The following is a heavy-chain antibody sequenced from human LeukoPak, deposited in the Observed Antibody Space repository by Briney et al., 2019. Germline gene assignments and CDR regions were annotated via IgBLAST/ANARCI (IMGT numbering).Heavy chain of an antibody. CDR2: IYHSGST. CDR3: ARAGEYYYDNSGYYPNDAFDI. D-gene: IGHD3-22*01. CDR1: GGSISSGGYS. V-gene: IGHV4-30-2*01. Sequence: SETLSLTYAVSGGSISSGGYSWSWIRQPPGKGLEWIGYIYHSGSTYYNPSLKSRVTISVDRSKNQFSLKLSSVTAADTAVYYCARAGEYYYDNSGYYPNDAFDIWGQGTMVTVSS. J-gene: IGHJ3*02.